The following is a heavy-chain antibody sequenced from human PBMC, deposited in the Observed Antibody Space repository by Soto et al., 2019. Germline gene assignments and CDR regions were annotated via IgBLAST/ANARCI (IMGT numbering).Heavy chain of an antibody. V-gene: IGHV4-38-2*01. D-gene: IGHD3-22*01. J-gene: IGHJ5*02. CDR1: GYSISSGYY. CDR2: IYHSGST. CDR3: ARLITYYHARSGYSNWFEP. Sequence: SETLSLTCAVSGYSISSGYYWGWIRQPPGKGLEWIGNIYHSGSTNYNPSLKSRVTISVDTSKNQFSLKLSSVTAADTAVYYCARLITYYHARSGYSNWFEPWGQGTLVTVSS.